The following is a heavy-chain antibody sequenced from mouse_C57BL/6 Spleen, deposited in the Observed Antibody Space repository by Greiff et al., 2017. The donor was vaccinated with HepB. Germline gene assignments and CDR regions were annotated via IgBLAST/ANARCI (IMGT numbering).Heavy chain of an antibody. D-gene: IGHD4-1*02. CDR2: INPGSGGT. J-gene: IGHJ3*01. Sequence: LQESGAELVRPGTSVKVSCKASGYAFTNYLIEWVKQRPGQGLEWIGVINPGSGGTNYNEKFKGKATLTADKSSSTAYMQLSSLTSEDSAVYFCARDREPTGLFAYWGQGTLVTVSA. CDR1: GYAFTNYL. CDR3: ARDREPTGLFAY. V-gene: IGHV1-54*01.